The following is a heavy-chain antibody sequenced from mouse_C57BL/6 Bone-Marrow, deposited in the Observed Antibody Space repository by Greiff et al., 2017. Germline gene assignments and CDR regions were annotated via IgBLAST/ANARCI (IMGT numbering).Heavy chain of an antibody. CDR2: INPSSGYT. CDR1: GYTFTSYT. CDR3: ARGYDGYYGFAY. J-gene: IGHJ3*01. V-gene: IGHV1-4*01. Sequence: QVQLQQSGAELVRPGASVKMSCKASGYTFTSYTMHWVKQRPGQGLEWIGYINPSSGYTNYNQKFKDKATLTADKSSSTAYMQLISLTSEDSAVYYCARGYDGYYGFAYWGKGTLVTVSA. D-gene: IGHD2-3*01.